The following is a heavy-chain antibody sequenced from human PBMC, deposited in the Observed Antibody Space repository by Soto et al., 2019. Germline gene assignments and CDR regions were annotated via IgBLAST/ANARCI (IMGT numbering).Heavy chain of an antibody. D-gene: IGHD6-19*01. J-gene: IGHJ6*02. V-gene: IGHV3-30*18. CDR2: ISYDGRNK. CDR1: GFTFSSYG. CDR3: AKDTSASGIAVAGTLDYYYGMDV. Sequence: GGSLRLSCADSGFTFSSYGMHWVRQAPGKGLEWVAVISYDGRNKYYADSVKGRFTISRDNSKNTLYLQMNSLRAEDTAVYYCAKDTSASGIAVAGTLDYYYGMDVWGQGTTVTVSS.